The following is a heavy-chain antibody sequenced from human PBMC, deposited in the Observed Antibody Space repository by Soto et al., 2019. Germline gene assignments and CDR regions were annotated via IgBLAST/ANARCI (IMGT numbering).Heavy chain of an antibody. CDR1: GFTFSTYN. J-gene: IGHJ6*02. Sequence: GGSLRLSCAASGFTFSTYNMNWVRQAPGKGLEWVSSISSSISYIYYADSVKGRFTISRDNAKNSLYLQMNSLRAEDTAVYYCARDYDFWSGRGGMDVWGQGTKVTVSS. CDR3: ARDYDFWSGRGGMDV. V-gene: IGHV3-21*01. D-gene: IGHD3-3*01. CDR2: ISSSISYI.